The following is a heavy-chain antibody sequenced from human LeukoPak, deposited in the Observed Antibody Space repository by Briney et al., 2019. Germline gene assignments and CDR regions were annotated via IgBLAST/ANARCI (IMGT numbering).Heavy chain of an antibody. V-gene: IGHV3-23*01. D-gene: IGHD5-24*01. CDR3: AKDPRGWLQFTFDY. CDR1: GFIFSSYW. J-gene: IGHJ4*02. Sequence: VGSLRLSCAASGFIFSSYWMSWVRQAPGKGLEWVSAISGSGGSTYYADSVKGRFTISRDNSKNTLYLQMNSLRAEDTAVYYCAKDPRGWLQFTFDYWGQGTLVTVSS. CDR2: ISGSGGST.